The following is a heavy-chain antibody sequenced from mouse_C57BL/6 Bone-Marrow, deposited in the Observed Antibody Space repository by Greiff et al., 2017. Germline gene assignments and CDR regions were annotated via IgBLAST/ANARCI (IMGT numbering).Heavy chain of an antibody. J-gene: IGHJ1*03. CDR2: IWGDGST. CDR1: GFSFTSSG. CDR3: ASYGWYVDV. V-gene: IGHV2-3*01. Sequence: VQLQESGPGLVAPSQSLSITCTVSGFSFTSSGVSWVRQPPGKGLEWLGVIWGDGSTNYHAALLSRLSISTDNSKSQVFLKLNSLQTDDTATYYCASYGWYVDVWGTGTTVTVSS. D-gene: IGHD1-1*01.